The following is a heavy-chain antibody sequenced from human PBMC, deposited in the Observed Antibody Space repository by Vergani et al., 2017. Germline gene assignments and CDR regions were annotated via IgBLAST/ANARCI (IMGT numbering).Heavy chain of an antibody. CDR1: GGTFSSYT. J-gene: IGHJ3*02. V-gene: IGHV1-69*02. D-gene: IGHD3-16*01. CDR2: IIPILGIA. Sequence: QVQLVQSGAEVKKPGSSVKVSCKASGGTFSSYTISWVRQAPGQGLEWMGRIIPILGIANYAQKFQGRVTITADKSTSTAYMELSSLRSEDTAVYYCASWGTQGAFDIWGQGTMVTVSS. CDR3: ASWGTQGAFDI.